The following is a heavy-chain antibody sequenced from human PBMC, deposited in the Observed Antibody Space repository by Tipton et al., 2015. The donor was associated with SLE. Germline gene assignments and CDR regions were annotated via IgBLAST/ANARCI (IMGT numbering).Heavy chain of an antibody. Sequence: QLVQSGVEVKKPGASVRVSCKASGYTFIGYYIHWVRQAPGQGLEWMGWINTNTGNPTYAQGFTGRFVFSLDTSVSTAYLQISSLKAEDTAMYYCARVVSVVAPAWFDPWGQGTLVTVSS. D-gene: IGHD2-15*01. CDR2: INTNTGNP. J-gene: IGHJ5*02. V-gene: IGHV7-4-1*02. CDR3: ARVVSVVAPAWFDP. CDR1: GYTFIGYY.